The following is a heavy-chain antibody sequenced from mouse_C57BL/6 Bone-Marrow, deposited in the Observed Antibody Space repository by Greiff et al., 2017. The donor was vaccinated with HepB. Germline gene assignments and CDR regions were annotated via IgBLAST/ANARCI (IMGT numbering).Heavy chain of an antibody. CDR2: INPNYGTT. CDR1: GYSFTDYN. V-gene: IGHV1-39*01. CDR3: ASGDYYGSRPRNFDY. J-gene: IGHJ2*01. D-gene: IGHD1-1*01. Sequence: VQLQQSGPELVKPGASVKISCKASGYSFTDYNMNWVKQSNGKSLEWIGVINPNYGTTSYNQKFKGKAKLTVDQSSSTAYMQLNSLTSEDSAVYYCASGDYYGSRPRNFDYWGQGTTLTVSS.